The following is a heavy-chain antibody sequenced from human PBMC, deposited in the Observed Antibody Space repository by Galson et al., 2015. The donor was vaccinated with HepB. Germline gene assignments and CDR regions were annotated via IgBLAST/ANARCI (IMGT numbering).Heavy chain of an antibody. J-gene: IGHJ3*02. CDR2: ISWNSGSI. Sequence: SLRLSCAASGFTFDDYAMHWVRQAPGKGLEWVSGISWNSGSIGYADSVKGRFTISRDNAKNSLYLQMNSLRAEDTALYYCAKDIWAYGSGSPDAFDIWGQGTMVTVSS. D-gene: IGHD3-10*01. CDR3: AKDIWAYGSGSPDAFDI. V-gene: IGHV3-9*01. CDR1: GFTFDDYA.